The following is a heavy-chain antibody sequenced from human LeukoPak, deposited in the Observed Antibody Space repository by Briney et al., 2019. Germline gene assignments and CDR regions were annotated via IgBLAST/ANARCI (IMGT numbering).Heavy chain of an antibody. CDR3: ARGAKYRSYGSGTYYTSLPFDP. CDR2: INTGNGNT. D-gene: IGHD3-10*01. CDR1: GYTFTSYT. V-gene: IGHV1-3*03. Sequence: GASVKVSCKASGYTFTSYTMHWVRQAPGQRLEWMGWINTGNGNTKYSQEFQGRVTITRDTSTITAYMELSSLRSEDMAVYYCARGAKYRSYGSGTYYTSLPFDPWGQGTLVTVSS. J-gene: IGHJ5*02.